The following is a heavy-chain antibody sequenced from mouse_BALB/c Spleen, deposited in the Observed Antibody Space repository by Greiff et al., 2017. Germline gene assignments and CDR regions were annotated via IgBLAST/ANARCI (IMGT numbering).Heavy chain of an antibody. CDR2: IWGDGST. CDR1: GFSLTGYG. D-gene: IGHD2-14*01. J-gene: IGHJ4*01. V-gene: IGHV2-6-7*01. Sequence: VMLVESGPGLVAPSQSLSITCTVSGFSLTGYGVNWVRQPPGKGLEWLGMIWGDGSTDYNSALKSRLSISKDNSKSQVFLKMNSLQTDDTARYYCARSLYYRYSYAMDYWGQGTSVTVSS. CDR3: ARSLYYRYSYAMDY.